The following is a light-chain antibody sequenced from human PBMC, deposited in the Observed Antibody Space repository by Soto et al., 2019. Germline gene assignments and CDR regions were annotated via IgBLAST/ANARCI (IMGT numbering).Light chain of an antibody. J-gene: IGKJ4*01. CDR2: GAS. CDR1: QSVSSSY. Sequence: DILLTQSPGTLSLPPGERASLSCRAIQSVSSSYLAWYQQKPGQAPRLLIYGASSRATGIPDRFSGSGSGTDFTLTISRLEPEDFAVYYCQQYGSSPPLTFGGGTKVDIK. V-gene: IGKV3-20*01. CDR3: QQYGSSPPLT.